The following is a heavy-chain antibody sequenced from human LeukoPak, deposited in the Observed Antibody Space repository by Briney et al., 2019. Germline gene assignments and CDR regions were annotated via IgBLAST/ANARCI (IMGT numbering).Heavy chain of an antibody. J-gene: IGHJ4*02. CDR1: GGTFSSYA. CDR3: AALMTTVTTLDY. CDR2: IIPIFGTA. V-gene: IGHV1-69*05. Sequence: ASVKVSCKASGGTFSSYAISWVRQAPGQGLEWMGRIIPIFGTANYAQKFQGRVTITTDESTGTAYMELSSLRSEDTAVYYCAALMTTVTTLDYWGQGTLVTVSS. D-gene: IGHD4-17*01.